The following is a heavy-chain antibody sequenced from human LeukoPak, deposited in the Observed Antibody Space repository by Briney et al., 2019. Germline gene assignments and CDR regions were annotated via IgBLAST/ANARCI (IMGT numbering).Heavy chain of an antibody. CDR2: IYYSGST. CDR3: ARAEGRAATGLDS. D-gene: IGHD6-13*01. Sequence: SETLSLTCSVSGGSIISYYWSWIRQPPGKGLELIGYIYYSGSTNYNPSLKSRVTISVDTSKNQFSLRLTSVTAADTAVYYCARAEGRAATGLDSWGQGTLVTVSS. J-gene: IGHJ4*02. V-gene: IGHV4-59*01. CDR1: GGSIISYY.